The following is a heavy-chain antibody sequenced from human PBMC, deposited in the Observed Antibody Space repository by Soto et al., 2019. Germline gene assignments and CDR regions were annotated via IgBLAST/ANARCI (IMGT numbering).Heavy chain of an antibody. Sequence: VQLLESGGGLVQPGGSLRLSCAASGFSFHTYAMGWVRQAPGKGLEWVSSLSGSGGSTNYADSVKGRFTISRDNSKDTLYLQMNNLRAEDTAMYYCAKDLREWGFFDYWGLGTLVTVSS. CDR1: GFSFHTYA. D-gene: IGHD3-3*01. V-gene: IGHV3-23*01. J-gene: IGHJ4*02. CDR2: LSGSGGST. CDR3: AKDLREWGFFDY.